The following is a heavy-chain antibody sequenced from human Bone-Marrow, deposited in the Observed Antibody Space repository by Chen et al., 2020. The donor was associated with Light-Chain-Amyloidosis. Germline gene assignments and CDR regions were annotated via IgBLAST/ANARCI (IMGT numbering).Heavy chain of an antibody. J-gene: IGHJ4*02. D-gene: IGHD4-17*01. CDR2: ISSSGSTI. V-gene: IGHV3-11*01. CDR3: ARVMTTVTTCLDY. Sequence: QVQLVESGGGLVKPGGSLRLSCAAYGFTFSDYYMSWNRQAPGKGLEWVSYISSSGSTIYSADSVKGRFTISRDNAKISLYLQMNSLRAEDTAVYYCARVMTTVTTCLDYWGQGTLVTVSS. CDR1: GFTFSDYY.